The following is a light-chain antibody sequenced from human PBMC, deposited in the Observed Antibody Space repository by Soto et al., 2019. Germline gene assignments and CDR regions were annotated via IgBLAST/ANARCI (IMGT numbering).Light chain of an antibody. Sequence: DIQMTQSPSSVSASVGYRVTITCRSSEDISTWLAWYQQKPGKAPKLLIYAASSLQSGVPSRFSSSGSGTDFTLTISSLQPEDFATYYCQQSYSTSWTFGQGTKVDIK. J-gene: IGKJ1*01. CDR2: AAS. CDR1: EDISTW. V-gene: IGKV1-12*01. CDR3: QQSYSTSWT.